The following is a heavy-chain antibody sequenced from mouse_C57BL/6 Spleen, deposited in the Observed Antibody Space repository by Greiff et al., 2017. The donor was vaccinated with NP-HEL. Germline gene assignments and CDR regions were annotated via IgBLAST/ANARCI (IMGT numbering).Heavy chain of an antibody. CDR1: GYTFTSYW. CDR3: ARGDYYGSRRTWFAY. V-gene: IGHV1-69*01. CDR2: IDPSDRYT. D-gene: IGHD1-1*01. Sequence: QVQLQQPGAELVMPGASVKLSCKASGYTFTSYWMHWVKQRPGHGLEWIGEIDPSDRYTTYNQTFKGKSTLTVDKSSSTAYMQLRSLTSEDSAVYYCARGDYYGSRRTWFAYWGQGTLVTVSA. J-gene: IGHJ3*01.